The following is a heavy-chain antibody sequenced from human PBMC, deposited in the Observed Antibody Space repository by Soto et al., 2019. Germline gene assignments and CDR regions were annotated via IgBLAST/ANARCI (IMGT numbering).Heavy chain of an antibody. CDR3: ARVRSYSYGQGYGMDV. CDR1: GFTFSTYS. Sequence: GVLRLSCAASGFTFSTYSMNWVRQAPGKGLEWVSSISSSSGYIYYADSVKGRFTISRDDAKNSLSLQMNSLRAEGTAVYYCARVRSYSYGQGYGMDVWGQGTTVTVSS. D-gene: IGHD5-18*01. CDR2: ISSSSGYI. V-gene: IGHV3-21*01. J-gene: IGHJ6*02.